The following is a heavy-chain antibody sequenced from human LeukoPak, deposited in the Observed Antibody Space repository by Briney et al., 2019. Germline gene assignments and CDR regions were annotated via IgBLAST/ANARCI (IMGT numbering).Heavy chain of an antibody. CDR1: GFTVSSNS. CDR3: AKGVVVAPDVTPFDY. Sequence: TGGSLRLSCTVSGFTVSSNSWSWVRQAPGKGLEWVSFIYSGGNTHYSDSVKGRFTISRDNSKNTLYLQMNSLRAEDTAVYYCAKGVVVAPDVTPFDYWGQGTLVTVSS. V-gene: IGHV3-53*01. D-gene: IGHD2-2*01. J-gene: IGHJ4*02. CDR2: IYSGGNT.